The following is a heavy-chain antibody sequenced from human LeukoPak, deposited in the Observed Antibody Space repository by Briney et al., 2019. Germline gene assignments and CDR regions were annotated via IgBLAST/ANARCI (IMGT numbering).Heavy chain of an antibody. J-gene: IGHJ6*04. V-gene: IGHV1-2*02. CDR1: GYTFTGYY. Sequence: ASVKVSCKASGYTFTGYYMHWVRQAPGQWLEWMGWINPNSGCTNYAQKFQGRVTMTRDTSISTAYMEVSRLRSDDTAVYYCARGKLDYYDSSGYPDVWGKGTTVTISS. CDR3: ARGKLDYYDSSGYPDV. D-gene: IGHD3-22*01. CDR2: INPNSGCT.